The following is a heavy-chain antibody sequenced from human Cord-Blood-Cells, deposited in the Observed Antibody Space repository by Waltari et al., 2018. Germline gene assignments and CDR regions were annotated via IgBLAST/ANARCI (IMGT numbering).Heavy chain of an antibody. V-gene: IGHV1-24*01. Sequence: QVQLVQSAAEVKKPGASVKVSCQVSGYTLTYLSMHWVRQAPGQGLEWMGGFDPEDGETIYAQKFQGRVTMTEDTSTDTAYMELSSLRSEDTAVYYCATDSRITMVRGVNNWFDPWGQGTLVTVSS. CDR2: FDPEDGET. D-gene: IGHD3-10*01. J-gene: IGHJ5*02. CDR1: GYTLTYLS. CDR3: ATDSRITMVRGVNNWFDP.